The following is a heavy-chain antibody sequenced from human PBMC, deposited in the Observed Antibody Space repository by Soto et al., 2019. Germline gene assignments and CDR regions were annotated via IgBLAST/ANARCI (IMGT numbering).Heavy chain of an antibody. Sequence: QITLTESGPTLVTPTQPLTLTCSVSGFSLTTSGVAVGWFRQPPGKAPEWLALFYWNDDKRYSPSLRGRLTITGDSTKNQVVLTLANVDPVDSGTYYCAHRPTSTDDFYFDYWGQGTLVTVSS. CDR3: AHRPTSTDDFYFDY. CDR1: GFSLTTSGVA. D-gene: IGHD2-21*02. V-gene: IGHV2-5*01. J-gene: IGHJ4*02. CDR2: FYWNDDK.